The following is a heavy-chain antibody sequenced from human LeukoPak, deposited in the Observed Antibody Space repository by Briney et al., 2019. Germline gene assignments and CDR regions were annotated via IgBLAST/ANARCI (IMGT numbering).Heavy chain of an antibody. CDR3: AKDSSGSYSTYYFDY. CDR2: ISWNSGSI. CDR1: GFTFDDYA. J-gene: IGHJ4*02. D-gene: IGHD3-10*01. Sequence: PGGSLRLSCAASGFTFDDYAMHRVRQAPGKGLEWVSGISWNSGSIGYADSVKGRFTISRDNAKNSLYLQMNSLRAEDTALYYCAKDSSGSYSTYYFDYWAREPWSPSPQ. V-gene: IGHV3-9*01.